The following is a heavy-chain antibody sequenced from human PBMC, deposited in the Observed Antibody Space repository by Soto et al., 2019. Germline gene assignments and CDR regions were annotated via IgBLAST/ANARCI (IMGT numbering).Heavy chain of an antibody. Sequence: GGSLRLSCAASGFPFSTYGMHWVRQAPGKGLEWVAVIWYDGSNKYYADSVRGRFTISRDNSKNTVDLQMNSLRADDTAVYYCAGRRSTVTTSWFYHAMDVWGRGTTVTVSS. J-gene: IGHJ6*02. CDR2: IWYDGSNK. D-gene: IGHD4-17*01. CDR1: GFPFSTYG. CDR3: AGRRSTVTTSWFYHAMDV. V-gene: IGHV3-33*03.